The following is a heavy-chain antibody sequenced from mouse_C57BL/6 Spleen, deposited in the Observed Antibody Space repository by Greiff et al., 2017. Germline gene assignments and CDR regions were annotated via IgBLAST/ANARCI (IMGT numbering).Heavy chain of an antibody. J-gene: IGHJ4*01. CDR3: ARWGYYGNYSYAMDY. D-gene: IGHD2-1*01. Sequence: VQLQQSGPELVKPGASVKIPCKASGYTFTDYNMDWVKQSHGKSLEWIGDINPNNGGTIYNQKLKGKATLTVDKSSSTAYMELRRLTSEDTAVYYCARWGYYGNYSYAMDYWGQGTSVTVSS. V-gene: IGHV1-18*01. CDR1: GYTFTDYN. CDR2: INPNNGGT.